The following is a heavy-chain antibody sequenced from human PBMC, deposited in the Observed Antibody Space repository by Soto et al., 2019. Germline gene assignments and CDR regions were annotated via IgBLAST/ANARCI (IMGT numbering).Heavy chain of an antibody. J-gene: IGHJ4*02. D-gene: IGHD2-2*01. CDR2: IKQDGSEI. Sequence: EVQLVESGGGLVQPGGSLRLSCAASGFTFSSYWMSWVRQGPGKGPEWVANIKQDGSEIYYGDSVKGRFTISRDNAKSSLYLQMTSLRAEDTAVYRCAKTLSAIPGDSWGQGTLVTVSS. CDR3: AKTLSAIPGDS. V-gene: IGHV3-7*05. CDR1: GFTFSSYW.